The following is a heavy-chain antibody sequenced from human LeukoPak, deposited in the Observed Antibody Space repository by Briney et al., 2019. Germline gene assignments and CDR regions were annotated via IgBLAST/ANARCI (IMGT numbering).Heavy chain of an antibody. J-gene: IGHJ4*02. V-gene: IGHV3-9*01. D-gene: IGHD3-22*01. Sequence: GGSLRLSCAASGFTFSSYAMSWVRQAPGKGLEWVSGISWNSGSIGYADSVKGRFTISRDNAKNSLYLQMNSLRAEDTALYYCAKGNYYDSSGYVDYWGQGTLVTVSS. CDR3: AKGNYYDSSGYVDY. CDR2: ISWNSGSI. CDR1: GFTFSSYA.